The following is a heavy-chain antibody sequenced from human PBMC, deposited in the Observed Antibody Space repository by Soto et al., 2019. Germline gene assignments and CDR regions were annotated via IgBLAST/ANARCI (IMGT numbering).Heavy chain of an antibody. CDR1: GYTLTTHG. CDR2: VSGDNGHT. D-gene: IGHD2-15*01. CDR3: ARDLGYCRIGTCYREWFDS. J-gene: IGHJ5*01. V-gene: IGHV1-18*01. Sequence: QVQLVQSGAEVKKTGASVKVSCKASGYTLTTHGISWVRQAPGQGLEWMGWVSGDNGHTNYAQSLQGRVTMTTDTSTNTAYMELRSLRSDDTAVYYCARDLGYCRIGTCYREWFDSWGQGTLVTVSS.